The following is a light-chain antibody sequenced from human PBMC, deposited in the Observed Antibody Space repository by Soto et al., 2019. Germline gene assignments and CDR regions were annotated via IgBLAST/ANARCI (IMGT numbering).Light chain of an antibody. CDR1: SSDVGGYNF. CDR2: DVN. Sequence: QSALTQPASVSGSPGQSITISCTGTSSDVGGYNFVSWYQQYPDKAPKLMIFDVNTRPSGVSNRFSGSKSGNTASLTISGLQAEDEADYYCSSYKSSSTLPYVFGTGTKVTVL. V-gene: IGLV2-14*01. J-gene: IGLJ1*01. CDR3: SSYKSSSTLPYV.